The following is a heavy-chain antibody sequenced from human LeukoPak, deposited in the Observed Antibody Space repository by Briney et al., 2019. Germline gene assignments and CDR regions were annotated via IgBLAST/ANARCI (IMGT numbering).Heavy chain of an antibody. CDR1: GFTFSSFA. CDR3: AKEWLRFDY. Sequence: GGSLRLSCAASGFTFSSFAMSWVRQAPGKWLEWVSTISGSGASTYYADSVKGRFTISRDNTKNTLSLQMNSLRAEDTALYYCAKEWLRFDYWGQGTLVTVSS. J-gene: IGHJ4*02. V-gene: IGHV3-23*01. CDR2: ISGSGAST. D-gene: IGHD5-12*01.